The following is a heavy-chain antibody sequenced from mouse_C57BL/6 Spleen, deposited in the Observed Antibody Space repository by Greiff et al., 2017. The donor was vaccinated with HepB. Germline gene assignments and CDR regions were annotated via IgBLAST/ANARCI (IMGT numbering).Heavy chain of an antibody. V-gene: IGHV1-55*01. J-gene: IGHJ1*03. CDR1: GYTFTSYW. Sequence: QVQLQQPGAELVKPGASVKMSCKASGYTFTSYWITWVKQRPGQGLEWIGDIYPGSGSTNFNEKFKSKATLTVDTSSSTAYMQLSSLTSEDSAVYYCAKDYYGSSYDWYFDGWGTGTTVTVSS. CDR3: AKDYYGSSYDWYFDG. CDR2: IYPGSGST. D-gene: IGHD1-1*01.